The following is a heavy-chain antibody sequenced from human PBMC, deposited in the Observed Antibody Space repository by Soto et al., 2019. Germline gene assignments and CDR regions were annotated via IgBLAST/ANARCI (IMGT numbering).Heavy chain of an antibody. CDR2: IRSKAYGGTT. CDR1: GFTFGDYA. Sequence: GGSLRLSCTASGFTFGDYAMSWFRQAPGKGLEWVGFIRSKAYGGTTEYAASVKGRFTISRDDSKTIAYLQMNSLKTEDTAVYYCTRTPAYCGGDCPLGYWGQGTLVTVSS. CDR3: TRTPAYCGGDCPLGY. D-gene: IGHD2-21*01. J-gene: IGHJ4*02. V-gene: IGHV3-49*03.